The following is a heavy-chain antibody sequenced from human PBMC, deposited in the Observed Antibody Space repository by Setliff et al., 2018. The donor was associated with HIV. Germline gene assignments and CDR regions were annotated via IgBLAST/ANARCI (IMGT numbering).Heavy chain of an antibody. Sequence: GASVKVSCKASGYTLTTYGMTWVRQAPGQGLEWMGWISAYNGNTNYPQKFQGRVAMTRDTSTSTVYMELSSLRSEDTAVYYCARDRVRITIFGANDASDIWGQGTMVTVSS. J-gene: IGHJ3*02. CDR2: ISAYNGNT. CDR3: ARDRVRITIFGANDASDI. D-gene: IGHD3-3*01. CDR1: GYTLTTYG. V-gene: IGHV1-18*01.